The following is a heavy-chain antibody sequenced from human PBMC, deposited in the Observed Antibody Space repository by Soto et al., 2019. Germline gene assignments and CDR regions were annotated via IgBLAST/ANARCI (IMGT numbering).Heavy chain of an antibody. CDR1: GFTFSSYS. D-gene: IGHD2-2*02. CDR2: ISSSSSTI. V-gene: IGHV3-48*01. J-gene: IGHJ6*03. Sequence: PGGSLRLSCAASGFTFSSYSMNWVRQAPGKGLEWVSYISSSSSTIYYADSVKGRFTISRDNAKNSLYLQMNSLRAEDTAVYYCARDPAAIFNYYYYMDVWGKGTTVTVSS. CDR3: ARDPAAIFNYYYYMDV.